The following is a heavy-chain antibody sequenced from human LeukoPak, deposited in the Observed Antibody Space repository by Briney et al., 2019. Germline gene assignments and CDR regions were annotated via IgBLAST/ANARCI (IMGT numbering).Heavy chain of an antibody. CDR3: ARDYVGVAGVDSYYHYMDV. V-gene: IGHV4-4*07. Sequence: SETPSLTCIVPGVSISSYYWSWIRPSAGEGLEWIGRIHTTGTPNYNPSLKSRVTMSVDKSKTQFSLKLTSVTAADTAVYYCARDYVGVAGVDSYYHYMDVSGKGTTVSVSS. D-gene: IGHD3-3*01. CDR2: IHTTGTP. CDR1: GVSISSYY. J-gene: IGHJ6*03.